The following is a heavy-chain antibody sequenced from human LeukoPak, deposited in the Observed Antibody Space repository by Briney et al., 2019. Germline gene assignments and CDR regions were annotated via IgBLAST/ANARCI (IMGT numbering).Heavy chain of an antibody. CDR2: ISGSGGST. D-gene: IGHD2-2*02. J-gene: IGHJ4*02. Sequence: PGGSLRLSCAASGFTFSSYAMSWVRQAPGKGLEWVSAISGSGGSTYYADSVKGRFTISRDNSKTTLYLQMNSLRAEDTAVYYCAKDQSAIPYYFDYWGQGTLVTVSS. V-gene: IGHV3-23*01. CDR1: GFTFSSYA. CDR3: AKDQSAIPYYFDY.